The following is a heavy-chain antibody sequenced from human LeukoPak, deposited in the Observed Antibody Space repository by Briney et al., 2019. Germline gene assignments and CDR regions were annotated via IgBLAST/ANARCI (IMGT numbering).Heavy chain of an antibody. D-gene: IGHD3-22*01. J-gene: IGHJ4*02. V-gene: IGHV3-7*01. CDR3: ARESQIPKYYYDSSGYYAY. CDR1: GFTFSSYW. Sequence: GGSLRLSCAASGFTFSSYWMSWVRQAPGKGLEWVANIKQDGSEKYYVDSVKGRFTISRDNAKNSLYLQMNSLRAEDTAVYYCARESQIPKYYYDSSGYYAYWGQGTLVTVSS. CDR2: IKQDGSEK.